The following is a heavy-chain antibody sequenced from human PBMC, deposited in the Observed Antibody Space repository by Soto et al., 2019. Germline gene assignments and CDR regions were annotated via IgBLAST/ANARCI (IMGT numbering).Heavy chain of an antibody. J-gene: IGHJ4*02. D-gene: IGHD4-4*01. CDR3: AKSRGDSWTTYFFDY. Sequence: EVQLLESGGGSVQPGWSLMLSCAASGFTFSSYSLSWLRQAPGKGLEWVSGISGSGQTTHYKDSVKGRFTISRDNFRNTLYLQVNSLRAEDTAIYFCAKSRGDSWTTYFFDYWGQGALVTVSS. CDR1: GFTFSSYS. V-gene: IGHV3-23*01. CDR2: ISGSGQTT.